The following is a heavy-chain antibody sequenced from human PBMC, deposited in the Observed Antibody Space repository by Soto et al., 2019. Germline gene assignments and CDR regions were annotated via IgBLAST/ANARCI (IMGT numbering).Heavy chain of an antibody. V-gene: IGHV4-59*08. CDR2: INYDGYS. J-gene: IGHJ6*02. CDR3: ARHGFGPLHGLVDV. Sequence: QVQLQESGPGLVKPSETLSLTCTVSGGSITNYYCSWFRQPPGKGLEWIGYINYDGYSAYNLSLKRPVTLSMERFKNQFPLMLESVTATDTAVYYCARHGFGPLHGLVDVWGPGTTVIVSS. D-gene: IGHD3-10*01. CDR1: GGSITNYY.